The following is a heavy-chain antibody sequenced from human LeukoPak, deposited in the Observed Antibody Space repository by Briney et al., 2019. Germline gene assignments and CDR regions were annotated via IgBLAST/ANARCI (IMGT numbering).Heavy chain of an antibody. J-gene: IGHJ4*02. CDR3: AGDNYDTSFDY. V-gene: IGHV4-34*01. CDR2: IHHNGSPEINQSGNR. CDR1: GESFSGYY. D-gene: IGHD3-22*01. Sequence: SETLSLTCAVNGESFSGYYWSWIRQAPGKGLEWIGEIHHNGSPEINQSGNRNYNPSLKSRVTISVDTSKNQFSLRLTSVTAADTAVYYCAGDNYDTSFDYWSQGILVTVSS.